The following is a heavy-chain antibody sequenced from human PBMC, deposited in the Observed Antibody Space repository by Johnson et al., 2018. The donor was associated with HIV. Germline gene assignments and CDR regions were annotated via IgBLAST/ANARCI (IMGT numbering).Heavy chain of an antibody. CDR3: TTESGYSGYDLQLGAFDI. CDR1: GFTFSHAW. CDR2: IKSKTDGGTT. Sequence: VQLVESGGGLVKPGGSLRLSCAASGFTFSHAWMSWVRQAPGKGLEWVGRIKSKTDGGTTDYAAPVNGRFTISRDDSKNTLYLQMNSLKTEDTAVYYCTTESGYSGYDLQLGAFDIWGQGTMVTVSS. D-gene: IGHD5-12*01. J-gene: IGHJ3*02. V-gene: IGHV3-15*01.